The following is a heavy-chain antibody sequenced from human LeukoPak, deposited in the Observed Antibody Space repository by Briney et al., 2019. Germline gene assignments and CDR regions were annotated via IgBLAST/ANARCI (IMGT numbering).Heavy chain of an antibody. CDR3: ARDRAALGSDY. CDR2: INPNSGGT. J-gene: IGHJ4*02. CDR1: GYTFTGYY. D-gene: IGHD3-16*01. V-gene: IGHV1-2*02. Sequence: ASVKVSCKASGYTFTGYYMHWVRQAPGQGLEWMGWINPNSGGTNYAQKFQGRVTMTRDTSISTAYMELSSLRSEDTAVYYCARDRAALGSDYWGQGTLVTVSS.